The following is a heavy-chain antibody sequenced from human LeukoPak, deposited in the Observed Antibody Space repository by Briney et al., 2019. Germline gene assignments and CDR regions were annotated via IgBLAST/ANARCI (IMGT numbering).Heavy chain of an antibody. Sequence: SQTLPLTCTVSGGSISSGSYYWSWIRQPAGKGLEWIGRIYTSGSTNYNPSLKSRVTISVDTSKNQFSLKLSSVTAADTAVYYCARSARNTTRWFDPWGQGTLVTVSS. J-gene: IGHJ5*02. D-gene: IGHD1-1*01. CDR1: GGSISSGSYY. CDR3: ARSARNTTRWFDP. CDR2: IYTSGST. V-gene: IGHV4-61*02.